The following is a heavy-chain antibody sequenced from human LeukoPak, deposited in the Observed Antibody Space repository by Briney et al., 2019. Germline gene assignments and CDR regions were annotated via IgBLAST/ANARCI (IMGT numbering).Heavy chain of an antibody. CDR1: GYTFIRYH. V-gene: IGHV1-46*01. Sequence: ASVKVSCKASGYTFIRYHMHWVRQAPGQGLEWIGVLKLYDGSISHAQKFQGRVTMTSDTSTSTVYMELSSLRSEDTAVYFCAREGGSYRGVDYWGQGTLVTVSS. CDR3: AREGGSYRGVDY. J-gene: IGHJ4*02. CDR2: LKLYDGSI. D-gene: IGHD1-26*01.